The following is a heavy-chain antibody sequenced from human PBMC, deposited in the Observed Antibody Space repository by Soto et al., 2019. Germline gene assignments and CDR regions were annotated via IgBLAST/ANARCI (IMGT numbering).Heavy chain of an antibody. D-gene: IGHD2-8*02. Sequence: SETLSLTCTVSGGSVSSGSYYWSWIRQPPGKGLEWIGYIYYSGGTNYNPSLKSRVTISVDTSKNQFSLKLRSVTAADTAVYYCERDSARRGWWNTYYQRMDVWGPGTTVTVYS. V-gene: IGHV4-61*01. J-gene: IGHJ6*02. CDR2: IYYSGGT. CDR1: GGSVSSGSYY. CDR3: ERDSARRGWWNTYYQRMDV.